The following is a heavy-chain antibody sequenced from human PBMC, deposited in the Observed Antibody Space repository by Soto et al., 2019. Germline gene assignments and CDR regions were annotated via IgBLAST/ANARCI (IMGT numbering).Heavy chain of an antibody. CDR1: GFTFSSYA. CDR3: XXTKGTTTGNWYFDL. Sequence: EVQLLESGGGLVQPGGSLRLSCAASGFTFSSYAMSWVRQAPGKGLEWVSAISGSGGSTYYADSVKGRFTISRDNSKNTLYLQMNSLRAEDTAVYXXXXTKGTTTGNWYFDLWGRGTLFTVSS. V-gene: IGHV3-23*01. J-gene: IGHJ2*01. D-gene: IGHD2-8*01. CDR2: ISGSGGST.